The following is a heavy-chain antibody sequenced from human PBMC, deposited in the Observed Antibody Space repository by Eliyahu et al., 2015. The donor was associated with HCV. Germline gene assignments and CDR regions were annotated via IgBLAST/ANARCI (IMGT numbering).Heavy chain of an antibody. V-gene: IGHV3-33*01. J-gene: IGHJ4*02. CDR3: ARDQVGGPTVSFADY. CDR2: IWYDGSNK. CDR1: GFTFSSYG. D-gene: IGHD1-26*01. Sequence: QVQLVESGGGVVQPGRSLRLSCAASGFTFSSYGMHWVRQAPGKGLEWVAVIWYDGSNKYYADSVKGRFTISRDNSKNTLYLQMNSLRAEDTAVYYCARDQVGGPTVSFADYWGQGTLVTVSS.